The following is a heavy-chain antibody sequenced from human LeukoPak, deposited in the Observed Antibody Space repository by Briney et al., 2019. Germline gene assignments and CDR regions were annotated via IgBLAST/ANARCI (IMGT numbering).Heavy chain of an antibody. CDR3: TRVQFQWFDP. Sequence: GGSLRLSCAASGFTFSITYMAWVRQTSGKGPEWVSVIYGGGDTKYADSVKGRFTVARDNSKKTLYLQMTNLRVEDTAVYYCTRVQFQWFDPWGQGALVTVSS. D-gene: IGHD6-19*01. J-gene: IGHJ5*02. V-gene: IGHV3-66*01. CDR2: IYGGGDT. CDR1: GFTFSITY.